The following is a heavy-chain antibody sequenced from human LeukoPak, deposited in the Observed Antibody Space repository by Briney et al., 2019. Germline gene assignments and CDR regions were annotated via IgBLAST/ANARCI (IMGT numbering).Heavy chain of an antibody. Sequence: GGSLRLSCAASGFTVSSNYMSRVRQAPGKGLEWVSVIYSGGSTYYADSVKGRFTISRHNSKNTLYLQMNSLRAEDTAVYYCARNGIAVAGEGWFDPWGQGTLVTVSS. D-gene: IGHD6-19*01. CDR3: ARNGIAVAGEGWFDP. CDR2: IYSGGST. V-gene: IGHV3-53*04. CDR1: GFTVSSNY. J-gene: IGHJ5*02.